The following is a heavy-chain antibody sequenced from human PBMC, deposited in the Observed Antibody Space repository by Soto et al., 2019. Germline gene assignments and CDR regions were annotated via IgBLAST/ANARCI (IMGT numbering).Heavy chain of an antibody. D-gene: IGHD4-4*01. J-gene: IGHJ5*02. CDR3: ARDDSNRNYLSYGFDT. CDR1: GFTFSSYG. Sequence: PGGSLRLSCAASGFTFSSYGMHWVRQAPGKGLEWVAVIWYDGSNKYYADSVKGRFTISRDNSKNTLYLQMNSLRAEDTAVYYCARDDSNRNYLSYGFDTWGQGTLVTVSS. CDR2: IWYDGSNK. V-gene: IGHV3-33*01.